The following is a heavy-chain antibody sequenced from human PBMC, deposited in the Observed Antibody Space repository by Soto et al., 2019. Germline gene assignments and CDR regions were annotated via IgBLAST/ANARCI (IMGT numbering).Heavy chain of an antibody. D-gene: IGHD6-19*01. CDR1: GYTFSGFY. V-gene: IGHV1-2*02. CDR2: INPNSGGT. Sequence: ASVKISCKASGYTFSGFYMHWVRQAPGQGLEWMGWINPNSGGTKSAEKFQGRVTMTRDTSISTAYMELSRLTSDDTAVYYCASAAVTGTAGLDFWGQGTQVTVSS. J-gene: IGHJ4*02. CDR3: ASAAVTGTAGLDF.